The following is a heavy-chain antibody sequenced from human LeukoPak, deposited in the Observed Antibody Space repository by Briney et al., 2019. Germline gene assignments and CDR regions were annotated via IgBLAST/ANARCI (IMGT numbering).Heavy chain of an antibody. D-gene: IGHD4-17*01. CDR1: GFTFSSYA. J-gene: IGHJ4*02. CDR3: ARSAYGDYRAFDY. CDR2: ISYDGSNK. Sequence: GGSLRLSCAASGFTFSSYAMHWVRQAPGKGLEWVAVISYDGSNKYYADSVKGRFTISRDNSKNTLYLQMNSLRAEDTAVYYCARSAYGDYRAFDYWGQGTLVTVSS. V-gene: IGHV3-30*04.